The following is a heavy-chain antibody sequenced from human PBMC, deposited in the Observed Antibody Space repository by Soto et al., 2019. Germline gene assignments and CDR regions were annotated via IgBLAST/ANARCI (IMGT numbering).Heavy chain of an antibody. CDR2: ISGSGGTT. V-gene: IGHV3-23*01. Sequence: PGRSLRLSCAASGFTFNNYAMSWVRQAPGEGLEWVSAISGSGGTTYYADSVKGRFTISRDNSKTTLYLQMNSLRAEDTAVYYCANVVVPARSPPQTQRANYSMDAGAKGPRSQSP. CDR1: GFTFNNYA. CDR3: ANVVVPARSPPQTQRANYSMDA. D-gene: IGHD2-2*01. J-gene: IGHJ6*03.